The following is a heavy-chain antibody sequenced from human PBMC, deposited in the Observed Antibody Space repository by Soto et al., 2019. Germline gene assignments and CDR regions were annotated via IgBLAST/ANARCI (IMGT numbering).Heavy chain of an antibody. CDR1: GFTFSDYY. CDR3: ARSSGYHDAYPTNQYFHH. J-gene: IGHJ1*01. V-gene: IGHV3-11*04. D-gene: IGHD3-22*01. Sequence: GGSLRLSCAASGFTFSDYYMTWIRQAPGKGLEWVSYISNSGTTFYSTDSVKGRFTISRDNAKKSLYLQMTSLRAEDTAMFYCARSSGYHDAYPTNQYFHHWGHGTLVTVSS. CDR2: ISNSGTTF.